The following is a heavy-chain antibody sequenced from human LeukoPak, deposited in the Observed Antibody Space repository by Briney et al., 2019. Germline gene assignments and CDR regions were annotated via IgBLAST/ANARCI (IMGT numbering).Heavy chain of an antibody. CDR1: GFIFSNYW. D-gene: IGHD6-13*01. V-gene: IGHV3-7*01. J-gene: IGHJ4*02. CDR3: ARDRGLGSNAWYFPLDF. Sequence: GGSLRLSCAASGFIFSNYWMSWVRQVPGKGLEWVGNIKKDGSETYYMDSVKGRFIISRDNAKNSLFLQMNSLRAEDTAVYYCARDRGLGSNAWYFPLDFWGQGTLVTVSS. CDR2: IKKDGSET.